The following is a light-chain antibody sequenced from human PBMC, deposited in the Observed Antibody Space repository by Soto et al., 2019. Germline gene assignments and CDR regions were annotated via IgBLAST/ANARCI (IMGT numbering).Light chain of an antibody. CDR2: GAS. CDR1: QSFSSIY. CDR3: QQYGSSGT. J-gene: IGKJ1*01. Sequence: EVVLTQSPATLSLSPGERATLSCRASQSFSSIYLAWYQQKPGQAPRLLIYGASNRAAGIPDRFSGSGSGTDFTLTISRLEPEDFAEYYCQQYGSSGTFGQGTKVDI. V-gene: IGKV3-20*01.